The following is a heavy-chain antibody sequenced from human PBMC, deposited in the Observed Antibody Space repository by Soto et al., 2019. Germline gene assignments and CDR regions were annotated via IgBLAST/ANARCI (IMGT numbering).Heavy chain of an antibody. V-gene: IGHV4-59*01. Sequence: TLPARYTVSAGCTRPDSRRWIRQPPGKGLEWIGYIYYSGSTNYNPSLKSRVTTSVDTSKNNFSLKMSSVTAAHKAVHSCARRWGSNFDYWGQGNLVTVSS. CDR2: IYYSGST. CDR1: AGCTRPDS. CDR3: ARRWGSNFDY. D-gene: IGHD7-27*01. J-gene: IGHJ4*02.